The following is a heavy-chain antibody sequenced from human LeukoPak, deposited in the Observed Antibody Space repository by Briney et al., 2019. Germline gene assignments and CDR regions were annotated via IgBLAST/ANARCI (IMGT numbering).Heavy chain of an antibody. Sequence: SETLSLTCTVSGGSISSGDYYWTWIRQPPGTGLEWIGYIYHTGSTNYNPSLKSRVTISLDTSKNQFSLKLSSVTAADTAVYYCARGPPQWGSSYGERSAFDIWGQGTMVTVSS. CDR2: IYHTGST. V-gene: IGHV4-30-4*01. CDR3: ARGPPQWGSSYGERSAFDI. CDR1: GGSISSGDYY. D-gene: IGHD6-13*01. J-gene: IGHJ3*02.